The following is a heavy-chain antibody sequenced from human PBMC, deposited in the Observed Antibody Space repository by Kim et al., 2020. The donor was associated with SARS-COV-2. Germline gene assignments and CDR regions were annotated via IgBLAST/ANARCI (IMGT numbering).Heavy chain of an antibody. V-gene: IGHV4-34*01. J-gene: IGHJ4*02. D-gene: IGHD6-19*01. CDR3: ARGLRWAVAGTYYFDY. CDR1: GGSFSGYY. CDR2: INHSGST. Sequence: SETLSLTCAVYGGSFSGYYWSWIRQPPGKGLEWIGEINHSGSTNYNPSLKSRVTISVDTSKNQFSLKLSSVTAADTAVYYCARGLRWAVAGTYYFDYWGQGTLVTVSS.